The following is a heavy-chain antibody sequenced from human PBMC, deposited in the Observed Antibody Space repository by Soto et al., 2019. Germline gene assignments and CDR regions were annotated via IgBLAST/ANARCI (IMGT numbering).Heavy chain of an antibody. Sequence: EVQLVESGGGLIQPGGSLRLSCAASGFTVSSNYMSWVRQAPGKGLEWVSVIYSGGSTYYADSVKGRFTISRDNSKNTLYLQMNSLRAEDTAVYYCARGKWAGAPTPIDYWGQGTLVTVSS. V-gene: IGHV3-53*01. J-gene: IGHJ4*02. CDR1: GFTVSSNY. CDR2: IYSGGST. CDR3: ARGKWAGAPTPIDY. D-gene: IGHD1-26*01.